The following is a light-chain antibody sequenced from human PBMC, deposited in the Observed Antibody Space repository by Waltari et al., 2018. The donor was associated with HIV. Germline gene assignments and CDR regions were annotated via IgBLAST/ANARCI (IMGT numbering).Light chain of an antibody. CDR3: QHYGTSPPRGFT. Sequence: EIVLTQSPGTPSLSPGESATLSCRASQSLSTYLAWYQQKPGQAPRLLIYGASSRATGIPDRFSGRGSGTDFTLTISRLEPEDFAVYYCQHYGTSPPRGFTFGPGTKVDIK. CDR2: GAS. CDR1: QSLSTY. V-gene: IGKV3-20*01. J-gene: IGKJ3*01.